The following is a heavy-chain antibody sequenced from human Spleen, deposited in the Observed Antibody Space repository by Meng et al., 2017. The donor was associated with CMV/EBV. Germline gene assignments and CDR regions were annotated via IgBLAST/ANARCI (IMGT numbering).Heavy chain of an antibody. CDR2: VQSDGVNK. J-gene: IGHJ6*02. CDR1: EFTFRTYG. V-gene: IGHV3-30*02. Sequence: GESLKISCAASEFTFRTYGMHWVRQAPGKGLEWVASVQSDGVNKEYANSVKGRFTISRDDSKNTLSLQVNGLRSEDTAVYFCASAWNYGMVAWGRGTTVTVSS. CDR3: ASAWNYGMVA. D-gene: IGHD1-1*01.